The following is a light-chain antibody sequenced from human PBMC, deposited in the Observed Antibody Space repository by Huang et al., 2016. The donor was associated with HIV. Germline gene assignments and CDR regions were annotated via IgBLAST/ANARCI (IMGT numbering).Light chain of an antibody. CDR2: AAA. J-gene: IGKJ3*01. V-gene: IGKV3-20*01. Sequence: EIVLTQSPGTLSLSPGERGTLSCGASQSVTSNYLAWYQQKPGQPPRLLIYAAASRATGIPDRFSGSGSGTDCTLTISRLDPEDFAVYYCQQYDNSPSFGPGTKVDIK. CDR1: QSVTSNY. CDR3: QQYDNSPS.